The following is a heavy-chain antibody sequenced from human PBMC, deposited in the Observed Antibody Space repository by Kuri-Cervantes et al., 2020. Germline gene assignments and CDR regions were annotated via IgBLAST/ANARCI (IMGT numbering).Heavy chain of an antibody. Sequence: ETLSLACALFGASVSSNSAAWNWIRQTPSRGLEWLGRTYYRSKWYNDYAVSVKSRITINPDTSKNQFSLQLNSVTPEDTAVYYCVRVYGSGPLEFGYWGQGTLVTVSS. CDR1: GASVSSNSAA. CDR3: VRVYGSGPLEFGY. CDR2: TYYRSKWYN. D-gene: IGHD3-10*01. J-gene: IGHJ4*02. V-gene: IGHV6-1*01.